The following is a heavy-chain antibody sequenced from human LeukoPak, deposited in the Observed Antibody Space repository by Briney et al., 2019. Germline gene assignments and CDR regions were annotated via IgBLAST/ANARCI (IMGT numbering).Heavy chain of an antibody. J-gene: IGHJ1*01. V-gene: IGHV4-34*01. CDR1: GGAFTGYY. CDR3: ATPTRGGIAVTGTFGX. CDR2: INHSGAT. Sequence: PSETLSLTCAGSGGAFTGYYWSWIRQPPGKGLEWIGEINHSGATNYNPSLKSRVTISVDTSKNQFSLRLTSVSAADTGVYYCATPTRGGIAVTGTFGXWGQGXQVTV. D-gene: IGHD6-19*01.